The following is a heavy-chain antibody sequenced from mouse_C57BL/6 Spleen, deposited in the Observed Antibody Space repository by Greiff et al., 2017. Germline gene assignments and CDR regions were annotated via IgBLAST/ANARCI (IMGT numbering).Heavy chain of an antibody. D-gene: IGHD6-1*01. CDR2: IYPGDGDT. J-gene: IGHJ2*01. CDR1: GYAFSSYW. CDR3: ERFLCSSREYYFEC. V-gene: IGHV1-80*01. Sequence: VQLQQPGAELVKPGASVKISCKASGYAFSSYWMNWVKQRPGKGLEWIGQIYPGDGDTNYNGKFKGKATLTADKCSSTAYMQLSSLTSEDSAVYVCERFLCSSREYYFECWGQGTTVTV.